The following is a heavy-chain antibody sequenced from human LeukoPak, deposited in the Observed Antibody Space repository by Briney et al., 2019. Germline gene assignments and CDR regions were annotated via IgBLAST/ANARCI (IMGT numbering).Heavy chain of an antibody. Sequence: PGGSLRLSCAASGFTFSSYWMTWLRQAPGKGLEWVATIKADGGDQYYVDSLRGRFTISRDNAKNSLYLQMNNLTAEDTAVYYCARDRSRFGYWGQGTLVPVSS. CDR2: IKADGGDQ. V-gene: IGHV3-7*01. CDR3: ARDRSRFGY. CDR1: GFTFSSYW. D-gene: IGHD6-6*01. J-gene: IGHJ4*02.